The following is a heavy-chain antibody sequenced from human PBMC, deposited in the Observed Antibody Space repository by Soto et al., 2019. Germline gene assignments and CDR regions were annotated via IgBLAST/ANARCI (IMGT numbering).Heavy chain of an antibody. J-gene: IGHJ4*02. D-gene: IGHD1-26*01. Sequence: EVQLVQSGGGLVQPGGSLRLSCTASGFAFDDYYMDWVRQVPGKGLEWIGRTRDKPNNYAAEYVASVKGRFTISRDASKDSMYLQMNTVKTEDTAVYYWARDTGGSYDYWGQGALVIVSS. CDR1: GFAFDDYY. V-gene: IGHV3-72*01. CDR2: TRDKPNNYAA. CDR3: ARDTGGSYDY.